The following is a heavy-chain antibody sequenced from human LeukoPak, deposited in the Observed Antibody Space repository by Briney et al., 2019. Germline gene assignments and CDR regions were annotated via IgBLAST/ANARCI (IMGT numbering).Heavy chain of an antibody. CDR1: GGSISSYY. V-gene: IGHV4-4*07. CDR3: ARAIVVVPAAMEVGWFDP. Sequence: SETLSLTXTVSGGSISSYYWSWIRQPAGKGLEWIGRIYTSGSTNYNPSLKSRVTMSVDTSKNQFSLKLSSVTAADTAVYYCARAIVVVPAAMEVGWFDPWGQGTLVTVSS. J-gene: IGHJ5*02. CDR2: IYTSGST. D-gene: IGHD2-2*01.